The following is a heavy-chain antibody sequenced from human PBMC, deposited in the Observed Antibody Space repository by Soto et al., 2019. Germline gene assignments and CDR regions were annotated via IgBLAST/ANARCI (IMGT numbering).Heavy chain of an antibody. CDR3: ARVPTVVVPAALSF. D-gene: IGHD2-2*01. Sequence: ASVKVSCKASGFLFTYYAFHWVRQAPGKRLEWMGWINAANGNTTYSENFKGKVTINSETSASTAYMELSSVRSEDTPVYSCARVPTVVVPAALSFWGQGTRATVSP. J-gene: IGHJ4*02. V-gene: IGHV1-3*01. CDR1: GFLFTYYA. CDR2: INAANGNT.